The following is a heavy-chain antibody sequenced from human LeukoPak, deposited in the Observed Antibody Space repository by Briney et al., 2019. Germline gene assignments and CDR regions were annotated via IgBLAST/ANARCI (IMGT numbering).Heavy chain of an antibody. CDR2: INHRGST. Sequence: SETLSLASAVYGGSFSAYYWSWIRQPPGKGLEWIGEINHRGSTKYNPSLKSRVTISIDTSKNQISLKLISVTSADTAVYYCVRGCGSTSCYREDDAFDIWGQGTMVTVSS. V-gene: IGHV4-34*01. J-gene: IGHJ3*02. D-gene: IGHD2-2*02. CDR3: VRGCGSTSCYREDDAFDI. CDR1: GGSFSAYY.